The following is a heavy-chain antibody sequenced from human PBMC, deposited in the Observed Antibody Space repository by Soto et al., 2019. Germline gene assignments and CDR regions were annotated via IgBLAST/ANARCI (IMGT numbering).Heavy chain of an antibody. D-gene: IGHD3-3*01. Sequence: GGSISSGGYSWSWIRQPPGKDLEWIGEIYHSGSAIYMPSLKNRVTLSLDESKNEFSLNMDSVTAADTAIYYCVRSVILSGGSYKGLIRLHYFDTWGPGTLVTVSS. J-gene: IGHJ4*02. CDR2: IYHSGSA. V-gene: IGHV4-30-2*01. CDR3: VRSVILSGGSYKGLIRLHYFDT. CDR1: GGSISSGGYS.